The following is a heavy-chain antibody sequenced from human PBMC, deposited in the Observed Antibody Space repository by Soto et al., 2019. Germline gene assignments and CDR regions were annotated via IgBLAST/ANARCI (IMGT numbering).Heavy chain of an antibody. CDR2: IIPIFGTA. D-gene: IGHD4-17*01. J-gene: IGHJ4*02. CDR3: ARSNGDYEGYFDY. CDR1: GGTFSSYA. Sequence: RASVKVSCKASGGTFSSYAISWVRQAPGQGLEWMGGIIPIFGTANYAQKFQGRVTITADESTSTAYMELSSLRSEDTAVYYCARSNGDYEGYFDYWGQGTLVTVSS. V-gene: IGHV1-69*13.